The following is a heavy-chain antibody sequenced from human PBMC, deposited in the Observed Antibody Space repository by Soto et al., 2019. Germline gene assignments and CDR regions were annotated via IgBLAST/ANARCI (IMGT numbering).Heavy chain of an antibody. CDR3: ARDRRELGLQSIGRVFDYYGLDV. CDR1: GDNLSSDKAG. D-gene: IGHD4-4*01. V-gene: IGHV6-1*01. CDR2: TYYRSRWYS. Sequence: SQTLSLTCAISGDNLSSDKAGWNWIRQSPSRGLEWLGRTYYRSRWYSDYAVSVKRRITINPDTSKNHFSLQLNSVTPEDTAVYYCARDRRELGLQSIGRVFDYYGLDVWGQGTTVTVSS. J-gene: IGHJ6*02.